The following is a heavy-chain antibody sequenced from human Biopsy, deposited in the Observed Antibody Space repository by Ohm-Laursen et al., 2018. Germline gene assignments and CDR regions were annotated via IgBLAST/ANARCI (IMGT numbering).Heavy chain of an antibody. D-gene: IGHD1-26*01. CDR2: IWYDGSSE. J-gene: IGHJ6*02. V-gene: IGHV3-33*08. CDR1: GFTFSVYA. Sequence: SLRLSCAASGFTFSVYAMHWVRQAPGKGLEWVAIIWYDGSSEYYADSVKGRFTISRDNSKNTVYLQMNSLRAEDTAVYYCARDPIVGSKADGMDVWGQGTTVTVSS. CDR3: ARDPIVGSKADGMDV.